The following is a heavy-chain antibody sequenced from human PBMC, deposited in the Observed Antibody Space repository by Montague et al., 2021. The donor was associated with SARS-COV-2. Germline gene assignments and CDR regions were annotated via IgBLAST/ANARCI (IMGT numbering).Heavy chain of an antibody. V-gene: IGHV4-39*01. CDR3: ARRESAWLDAFDI. Sequence: SETLSLTCTVSGGSISSSSYYWDWLRQPPGKGLEWIGSIHYSGTTYYNPSLESRVTISVDTSNNQFSVKLTSVTAADTAVYFCARRESAWLDAFDIWGRGTMVTVSS. CDR2: IHYSGTT. J-gene: IGHJ3*02. D-gene: IGHD3-22*01. CDR1: GGSISSSSYY.